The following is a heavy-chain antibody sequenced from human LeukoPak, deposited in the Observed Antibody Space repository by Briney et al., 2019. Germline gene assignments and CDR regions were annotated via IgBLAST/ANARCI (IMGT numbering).Heavy chain of an antibody. CDR2: IFPGDSDT. CDR3: ARRYCSGGSRYLDY. J-gene: IGHJ4*02. V-gene: IGHV5-51*01. Sequence: GESLKISCKGSGYSFTSNWIVWVRQLPGKSLDWMGIIFPGDSDTRYSPSFQGQVTISADKSINTAYLQWNSLRASDTAMYYCARRYCSGGSRYLDYWGQGTLVTVSS. CDR1: GYSFTSNW. D-gene: IGHD2-15*01.